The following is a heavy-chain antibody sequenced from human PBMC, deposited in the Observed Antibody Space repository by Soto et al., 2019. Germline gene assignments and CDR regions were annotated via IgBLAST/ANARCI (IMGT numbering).Heavy chain of an antibody. J-gene: IGHJ6*02. CDR2: ISSSSSTI. Sequence: EVQLVESGGGLVQPGGSLRLSCAASGFTFSSYSMNWVRQAPGKGLEWVSYISSSSSTIYYADSVKGRFTISRDNAKNSLYLQMNSLRDEDTAVYYCARVRQWLVRYYYGMDVWGQGTTVPVSS. V-gene: IGHV3-48*02. CDR3: ARVRQWLVRYYYGMDV. D-gene: IGHD6-19*01. CDR1: GFTFSSYS.